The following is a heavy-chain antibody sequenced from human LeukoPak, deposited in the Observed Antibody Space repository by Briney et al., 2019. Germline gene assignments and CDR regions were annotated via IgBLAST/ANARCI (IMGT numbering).Heavy chain of an antibody. D-gene: IGHD3-22*01. CDR2: ISSSSSYI. CDR3: ARESDSSGYYYVLDY. V-gene: IGHV3-21*01. Sequence: GGSLRLSCAASGFTFSSYSMNWVRQAPGKGLEWVSSISSSSSYIYYADSVKGRFTISRDNAKNSLYLQMNSLRAEDTAVYYCARESDSSGYYYVLDYWGQGTLVTVSS. J-gene: IGHJ4*02. CDR1: GFTFSSYS.